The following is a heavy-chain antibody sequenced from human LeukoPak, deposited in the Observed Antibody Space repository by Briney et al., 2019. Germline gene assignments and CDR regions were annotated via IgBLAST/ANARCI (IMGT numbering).Heavy chain of an antibody. CDR2: MSWKRHVI. Sequence: GGSLRLFCLASGFTFNNALHWVRQGPGKGLEWVAGMSWKRHVIAYADSVKRRFNISRDNAKNSLCREMNSLRPDDTASYYCVKGNSGTYATYFVSWGQGIMVSVAS. V-gene: IGHV3-9*01. CDR1: GFTFNNA. CDR3: VKGNSGTYATYFVS. D-gene: IGHD1-26*01. J-gene: IGHJ4*02.